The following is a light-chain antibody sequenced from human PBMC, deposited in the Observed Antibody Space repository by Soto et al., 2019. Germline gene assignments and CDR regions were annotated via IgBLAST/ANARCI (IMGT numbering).Light chain of an antibody. CDR3: HQYGSSPRT. CDR1: QSVSSSY. V-gene: IGKV3-20*01. J-gene: IGKJ1*01. Sequence: EIVLTQSPGTLSLSPGDRATLSCWASQSVSSSYLAWFQQKPGQAPRLLIYGASSRATDIPDRFSGSGSGTDFTLTISRLEPEDFAVYYCHQYGSSPRTFGQGTKVDIK. CDR2: GAS.